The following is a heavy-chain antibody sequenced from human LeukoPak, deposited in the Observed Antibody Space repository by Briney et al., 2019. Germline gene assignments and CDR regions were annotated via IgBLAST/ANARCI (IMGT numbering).Heavy chain of an antibody. J-gene: IGHJ4*02. Sequence: ASVKVSCKASGYTFTSYDINWVRQATGQGLEWMGWMNPNSGNTGYAQKFQGRVTMTRNTSISTAYMELSSLRSEDTAVYYCARGGRGGSGSHYNEIGYWGQGTLVTVSS. CDR2: MNPNSGNT. D-gene: IGHD3-10*01. V-gene: IGHV1-8*01. CDR3: ARGGRGGSGSHYNEIGY. CDR1: GYTFTSYD.